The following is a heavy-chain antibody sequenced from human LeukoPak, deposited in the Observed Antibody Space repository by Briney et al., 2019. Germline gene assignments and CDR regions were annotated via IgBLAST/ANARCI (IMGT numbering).Heavy chain of an antibody. CDR2: ISYDGSNK. J-gene: IGHJ4*02. CDR3: ARAPPAYGFDY. Sequence: PGGSLRLSCAASGFTFSSYAMHWVRQAPGKGLEWVAVISYDGSNKYYADSVKGRFTISRDNSKNTLYLQMNSLRAEDTAVYYCARAPPAYGFDYWGQGALVTVSS. D-gene: IGHD3-10*01. V-gene: IGHV3-30-3*01. CDR1: GFTFSSYA.